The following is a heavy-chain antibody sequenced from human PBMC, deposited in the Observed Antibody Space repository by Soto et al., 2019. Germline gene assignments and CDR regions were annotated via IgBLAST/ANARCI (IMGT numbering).Heavy chain of an antibody. CDR3: ARMSHPLCGMDV. Sequence: QVQLVQSGAEVKKPGSSVKVSCKASGGTFSSYAISWVRQAPGQGLEWMGGIIPIFGTANYAQKFQGRVXIXAXVSTSTAYMALSSLRSEDTAVYDCARMSHPLCGMDVWGQGTTVTVSS. CDR2: IIPIFGTA. CDR1: GGTFSSYA. V-gene: IGHV1-69*12. D-gene: IGHD2-2*01. J-gene: IGHJ6*02.